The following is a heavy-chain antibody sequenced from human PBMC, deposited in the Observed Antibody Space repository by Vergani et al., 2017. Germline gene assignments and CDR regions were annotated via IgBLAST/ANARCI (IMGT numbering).Heavy chain of an antibody. CDR3: ARAELYDYVWGSYDY. Sequence: QVQLVQSGAEVKKPGSSVKVSCKASGGTFSSYAISWVRQAPGQGLERMGRIIPIFGTANYAQKFQGRVTITADESTSTAYMELSSLRSEDTAVYYCARAELYDYVWGSYDYWGQGTLVTVSS. CDR1: GGTFSSYA. V-gene: IGHV1-69*13. CDR2: IIPIFGTA. D-gene: IGHD3-16*01. J-gene: IGHJ4*02.